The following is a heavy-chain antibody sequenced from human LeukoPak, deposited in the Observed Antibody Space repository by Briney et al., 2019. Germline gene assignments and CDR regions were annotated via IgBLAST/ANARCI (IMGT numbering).Heavy chain of an antibody. CDR2: ISSSSSYI. V-gene: IGHV3-21*01. CDR1: GFTFSSYS. D-gene: IGHD3-10*01. CDR3: ARVGKGHYYYYYMDV. Sequence: GGSLRLSCAASGFTFSSYSMNWVRQAPGKGLEWVSSISSSSSYIYYADSVKGRFTISRDNAKNSLYLQMNSLRAEDTAVYYCARVGKGHYYYYYMDVWGKGTTVTISS. J-gene: IGHJ6*03.